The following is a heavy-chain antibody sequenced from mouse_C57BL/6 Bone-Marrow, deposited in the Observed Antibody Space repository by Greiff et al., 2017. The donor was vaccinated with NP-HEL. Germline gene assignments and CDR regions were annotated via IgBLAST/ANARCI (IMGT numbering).Heavy chain of an antibody. CDR3: ARWDYGSSPAWFAY. V-gene: IGHV1-64*01. Sequence: VQLQQPGAELVKPGASVKLSCKASGYTFTSYWMHWVKQRPGQGLEWIGMIHPNSGSTNYNEKFKSKATLTVDKSSSTAYMQLSSLTSEDSAVYYCARWDYGSSPAWFAYWGQGTLVTVSA. CDR2: IHPNSGST. CDR1: GYTFTSYW. J-gene: IGHJ3*01. D-gene: IGHD1-1*01.